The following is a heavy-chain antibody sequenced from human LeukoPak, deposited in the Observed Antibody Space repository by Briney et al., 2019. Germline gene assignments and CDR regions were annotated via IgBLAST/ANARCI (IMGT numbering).Heavy chain of an antibody. Sequence: QPGGSLRLSCVASGFTFSYYSMNWVRQAPGKGLEWVPYINSISGEIWYADSVKGRFTISRDDAKNSLYLQMNSLRDEDTAVYYCARDHGYAFDYWGQGTLVTVSS. D-gene: IGHD5-12*01. CDR1: GFTFSYYS. CDR2: INSISGEI. CDR3: ARDHGYAFDY. V-gene: IGHV3-48*02. J-gene: IGHJ4*02.